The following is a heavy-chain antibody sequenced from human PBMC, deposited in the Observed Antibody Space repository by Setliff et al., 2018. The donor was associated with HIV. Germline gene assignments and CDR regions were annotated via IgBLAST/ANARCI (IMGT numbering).Heavy chain of an antibody. CDR3: TRGLGGFDSSGYYTSAFDV. CDR1: GFTFGDFA. V-gene: IGHV3-49*04. D-gene: IGHD3-22*01. J-gene: IGHJ3*01. CDR2: IRSKPYGGTT. Sequence: PGESLKISCTGSGFTFGDFAMNWVRQASGKGLEWVGSIRSKPYGGTTEYAASVKGRLTLSRDDSKSIAYLQMNSLKTEDTAVYYCTRGLGGFDSSGYYTSAFDVWGQGTMVTVSS.